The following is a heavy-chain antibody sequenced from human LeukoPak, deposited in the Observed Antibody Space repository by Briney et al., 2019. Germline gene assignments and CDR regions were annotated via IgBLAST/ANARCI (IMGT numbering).Heavy chain of an antibody. J-gene: IGHJ4*02. CDR1: GFTFSSYS. CDR2: IRSSTYI. CDR3: ARAAAGRGDY. D-gene: IGHD6-19*01. V-gene: IGHV3-21*01. Sequence: GGSLRLSCAASGFTFSSYSMNWVRQAPGKGLEWVASIRSSTYIQHADSVKGRFTISRDNAKNSLFLQMNSLRAEDTAVYYCARAAAGRGDYWGQGTLVTVSS.